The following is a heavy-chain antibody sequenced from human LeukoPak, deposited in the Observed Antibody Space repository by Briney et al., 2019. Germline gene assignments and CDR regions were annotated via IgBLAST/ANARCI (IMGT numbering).Heavy chain of an antibody. V-gene: IGHV3-11*04. Sequence: GGSLRLSCAASGFTFSDYYMSWIRQAPGKGLEWVSYISSSGSTIYYADSVKGRFTISRDNSKNTLYLQMNSLRAEDTAVYYCARDRGFGELSVGYLDYWGQGTLVTVSS. D-gene: IGHD3-10*01. CDR2: ISSSGSTI. J-gene: IGHJ4*02. CDR3: ARDRGFGELSVGYLDY. CDR1: GFTFSDYY.